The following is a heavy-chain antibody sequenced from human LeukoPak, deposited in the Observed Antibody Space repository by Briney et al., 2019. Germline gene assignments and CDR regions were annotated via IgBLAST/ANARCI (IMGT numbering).Heavy chain of an antibody. CDR1: GFTFSSYA. CDR3: AKDFKGFLVWPRINWFDP. J-gene: IGHJ5*02. V-gene: IGHV3-23*01. Sequence: GGSLRLSCAASGFTFSSYAMSWVRQAPRKGLEWVSAISGSGGSTYYADSVKGRFTISRDNSKNTLNLQMNSLRAEDTAVYYCAKDFKGFLVWPRINWFDPWGQGTLVTVSS. D-gene: IGHD3-3*01. CDR2: ISGSGGST.